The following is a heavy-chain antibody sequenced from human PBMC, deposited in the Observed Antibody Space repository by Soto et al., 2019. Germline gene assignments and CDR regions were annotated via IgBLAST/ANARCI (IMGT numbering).Heavy chain of an antibody. CDR2: MNPNSGNT. J-gene: IGHJ3*02. V-gene: IGHV1-8*01. CDR3: ARVRTAAGTWFWDAFDI. Sequence: ASVKVSCKASGYTFTSCDINWVRQATGQGLEWMGWMNPNSGNTGYAQKFQGRVTMTRNTSISTAYMELSSLRSEDTAVYYCARVRTAAGTWFWDAFDIWGQGTMVTVSS. D-gene: IGHD6-13*01. CDR1: GYTFTSCD.